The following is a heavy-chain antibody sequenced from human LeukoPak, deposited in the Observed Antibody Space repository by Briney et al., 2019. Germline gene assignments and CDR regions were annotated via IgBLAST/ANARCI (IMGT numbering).Heavy chain of an antibody. CDR1: GFSFSDAW. CDR2: IESKTDGGTT. Sequence: MPGGSLRLSCAASGFSFSDAWMSWVRQIPGKGLEWVGRIESKTDGGTTDYAAPVKGRFTISRDDSTNTLYLQMNSLRAEDTAVYYCAKAIRRSGLRYSSSWYMDYWGQGTLVTVSS. V-gene: IGHV3-15*04. D-gene: IGHD6-13*01. CDR3: AKAIRRSGLRYSSSWYMDY. J-gene: IGHJ4*02.